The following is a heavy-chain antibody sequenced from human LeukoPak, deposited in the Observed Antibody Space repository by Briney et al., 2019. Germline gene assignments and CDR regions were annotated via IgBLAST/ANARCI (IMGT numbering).Heavy chain of an antibody. D-gene: IGHD5-12*01. CDR3: ARPYDSNRDHSGYGY. Sequence: GGSLRLSCAASGFTFSNYWMTWVRQAPGRGLEWVANIRQDGSEKYYVDSVKGRFTISRDNAKNSLYLQMNSLRAEDTAVYYCARPYDSNRDHSGYGYWGRGTLVTVSS. CDR2: IRQDGSEK. J-gene: IGHJ4*02. CDR1: GFTFSNYW. V-gene: IGHV3-7*02.